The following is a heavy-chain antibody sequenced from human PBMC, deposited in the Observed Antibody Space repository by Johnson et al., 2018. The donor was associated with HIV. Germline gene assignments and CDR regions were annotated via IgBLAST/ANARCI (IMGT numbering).Heavy chain of an antibody. CDR2: ISYDGSNK. J-gene: IGHJ3*02. Sequence: QVQLVESGGGVVKPGRSLRLSCAASGFTFSSYAMHWVRQAPGKGLDWVAVISYDGSNKYYADSVKGRFTISRDNSKNSVFLHMDSLRAEDTAVYYCARDPELDYFNNRAFDIWGKGTMVTVSS. V-gene: IGHV3-30*04. D-gene: IGHD3-22*01. CDR3: ARDPELDYFNNRAFDI. CDR1: GFTFSSYA.